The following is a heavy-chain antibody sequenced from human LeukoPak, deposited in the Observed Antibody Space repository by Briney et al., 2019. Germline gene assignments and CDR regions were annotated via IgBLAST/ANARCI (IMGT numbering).Heavy chain of an antibody. CDR1: EYTFTGYY. D-gene: IGHD3-10*01. CDR2: INPNSGGT. Sequence: ASVKVSCKASEYTFTGYYMHWVRQAPGQGLEWMGWINPNSGGTNYAQKFQGRVTMTRDTSISTAYMELSSLTSDDTAVYYCARVIGFGELSLGYWGQGTLVTVSS. V-gene: IGHV1-2*02. J-gene: IGHJ4*02. CDR3: ARVIGFGELSLGY.